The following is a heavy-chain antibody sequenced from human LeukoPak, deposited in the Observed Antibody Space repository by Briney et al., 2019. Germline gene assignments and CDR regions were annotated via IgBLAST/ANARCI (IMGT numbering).Heavy chain of an antibody. V-gene: IGHV3-23*01. CDR2: ISGSGGST. D-gene: IGHD6-13*01. CDR3: ARDVGPGYSSSWHAPTAYYYYYMDV. Sequence: PGGSLRLSCAASGFTFSSYAMSWVRQAPGKGLEWVSAISGSGGSTYYADSAKGRFTISRDNSKNTLYLQMNSLRAEDTAVYYCARDVGPGYSSSWHAPTAYYYYYMDVWGKGTTVTVSS. J-gene: IGHJ6*03. CDR1: GFTFSSYA.